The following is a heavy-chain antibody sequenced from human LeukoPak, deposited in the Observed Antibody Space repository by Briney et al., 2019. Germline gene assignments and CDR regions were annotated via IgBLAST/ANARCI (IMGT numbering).Heavy chain of an antibody. D-gene: IGHD2-8*01. CDR1: GYSSTYVFTTYP. V-gene: IGHV1-46*01. J-gene: IGHJ5*02. CDR2: INLRGDAT. CDR3: ARKWSSRDWFDP. Sequence: ASVKVSCKASGYSSTYVFTTYPIHWVRQAPGQGLEWLGMINLRGDATIYAQKFQGRVTMTSDSSTTTVYMGLSSLKSEDTGLYYCARKWSSRDWFDPWGQGTLVTVSS.